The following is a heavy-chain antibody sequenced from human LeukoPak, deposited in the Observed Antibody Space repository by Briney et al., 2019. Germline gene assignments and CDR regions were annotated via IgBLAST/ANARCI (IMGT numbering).Heavy chain of an antibody. V-gene: IGHV3-30*18. D-gene: IGHD4-11*01. CDR2: ISYDGSNK. J-gene: IGHJ4*02. Sequence: GRSLRLSCAASGFTFSSYGMHWVRQAPGKGLEWVAVISYDGSNKYHADSVKGRFTISRDNSNNTLYLQMNSLRAEDTAVYYCAKDKGNFSDYYYFGHWGQGTLVTVSS. CDR3: AKDKGNFSDYYYFGH. CDR1: GFTFSSYG.